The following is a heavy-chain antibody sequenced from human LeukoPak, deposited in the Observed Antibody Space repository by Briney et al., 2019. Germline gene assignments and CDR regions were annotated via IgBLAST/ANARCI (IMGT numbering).Heavy chain of an antibody. Sequence: PGGSLRLSCAASGFTFSSHGMSWVRQAPGKGLEWVSAISGSGGSTYYADSVKGRFTISRDNSKNTLYLQMNSLRAEDTAVYYCARGRAGSGSYCLDYWGQGTVVSVSS. V-gene: IGHV3-23*01. CDR2: ISGSGGST. J-gene: IGHJ4*02. D-gene: IGHD3-10*01. CDR3: ARGRAGSGSYCLDY. CDR1: GFTFSSHG.